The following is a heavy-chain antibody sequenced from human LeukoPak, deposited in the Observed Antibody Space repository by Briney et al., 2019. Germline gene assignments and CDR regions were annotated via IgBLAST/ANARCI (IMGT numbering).Heavy chain of an antibody. J-gene: IGHJ4*02. CDR1: GNIFTGYY. V-gene: IGHV1-2*02. CDR2: INPNSGVT. CDR3: TRDFSYKSFDY. D-gene: IGHD1-14*01. Sequence: ASVKVSCKDSGNIFTGYYIHWVRQAPGQGLEWMGWINPNSGVTSYAQKFRGRVTMTRDTSISTAYMELSGLKSDDTAVYYCTRDFSYKSFDYWGQGTLVTVST.